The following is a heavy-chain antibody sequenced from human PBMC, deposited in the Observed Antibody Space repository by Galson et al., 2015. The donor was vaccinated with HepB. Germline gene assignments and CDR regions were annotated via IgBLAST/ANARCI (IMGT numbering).Heavy chain of an antibody. CDR3: ARESGRAAYSSSWYSFFDY. CDR1: GFTFSDYY. J-gene: IGHJ4*02. CDR2: ISSSSSYT. Sequence: SLRLSCAASGFTFSDYYMSWIRQAPGKGLEWVSYISSSSSYTNYADSVKGRFTISRDNAKNSLYLQMNSLRAEDTAVYYCARESGRAAYSSSWYSFFDYWGQGTLVTVSS. D-gene: IGHD6-13*01. V-gene: IGHV3-11*06.